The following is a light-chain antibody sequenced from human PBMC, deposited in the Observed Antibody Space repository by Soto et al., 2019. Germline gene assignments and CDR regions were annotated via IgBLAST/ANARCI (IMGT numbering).Light chain of an antibody. V-gene: IGKV4-1*01. CDR2: WAS. J-gene: IGKJ3*01. CDR1: QSVLYSSNNKNY. CDR3: QQYYSAPFT. Sequence: DIVMTQSPDSLAVSLGERATINCKSSQSVLYSSNNKNYLAWYQQKPGQPPKVLIFWASTRESGVPDRFSGSGSGADFTLTISSLQVEDVAVYYCQQYYSAPFTFGPGTKVDIK.